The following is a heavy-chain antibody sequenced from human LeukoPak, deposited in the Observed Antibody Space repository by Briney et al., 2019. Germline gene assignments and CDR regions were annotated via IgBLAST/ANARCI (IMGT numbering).Heavy chain of an antibody. Sequence: SETLSLTCTVSGGSISSYYWSWIRQPPGKGLEWIGSIYYSGSTYYNPSLKSRVTISVDTSKNQFSLKLSSVTAADTAVYYCARVVSLAGPCWFDPWGQGTLVTVSS. CDR3: ARVVSLAGPCWFDP. J-gene: IGHJ5*02. CDR1: GGSISSYY. V-gene: IGHV4-59*12. D-gene: IGHD5/OR15-5a*01. CDR2: IYYSGST.